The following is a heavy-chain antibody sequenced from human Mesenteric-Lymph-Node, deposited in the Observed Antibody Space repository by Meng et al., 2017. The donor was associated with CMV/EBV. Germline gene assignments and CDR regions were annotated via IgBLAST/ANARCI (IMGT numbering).Heavy chain of an antibody. Sequence: SETLSLTCNVSGGSVNSGSDYWTWIRQPPGKGLEWIGQINGRGSTRYNPSLKSRVTMSLDTSNNQFSLKLNSVTAADTAVYYCARVQWLAYYFDYWGQGTLVTVSS. CDR3: ARVQWLAYYFDY. J-gene: IGHJ4*02. V-gene: IGHV4-61*01. D-gene: IGHD6-19*01. CDR2: INGRGST. CDR1: GGSVNSGSDY.